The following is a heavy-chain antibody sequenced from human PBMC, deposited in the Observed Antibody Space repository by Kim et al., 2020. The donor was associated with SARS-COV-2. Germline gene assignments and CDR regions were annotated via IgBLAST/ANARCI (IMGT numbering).Heavy chain of an antibody. J-gene: IGHJ4*02. D-gene: IGHD1-26*01. Sequence: GGSLRLSCAASGFTFDDYAMHWFRQAPGRGLEWVAGISWNSGSIGYADSVKGRFTISRDNAKNSLYLQMNSLRAEDTAFYYCAKDINSYSPGHFNSWGQGILVTVSS. V-gene: IGHV3-9*01. CDR3: AKDINSYSPGHFNS. CDR1: GFTFDDYA. CDR2: ISWNSGSI.